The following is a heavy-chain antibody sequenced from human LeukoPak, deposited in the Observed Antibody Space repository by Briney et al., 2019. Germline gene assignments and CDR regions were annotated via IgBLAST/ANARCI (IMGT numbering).Heavy chain of an antibody. Sequence: ASVKVSCKASGGTFSSYAISWVRQAPGQGLEWMGRIIPILGIANYAQKFQGRVTITADKSTSTVYMELSSLRSEDTAVYYCARASVRGVYFDYWGQGTLVTVSS. CDR2: IIPILGIA. CDR1: GGTFSSYA. CDR3: ARASVRGVYFDY. V-gene: IGHV1-69*04. D-gene: IGHD3-10*01. J-gene: IGHJ4*02.